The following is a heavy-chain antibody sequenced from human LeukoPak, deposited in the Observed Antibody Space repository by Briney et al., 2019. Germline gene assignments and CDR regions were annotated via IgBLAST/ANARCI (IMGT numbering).Heavy chain of an antibody. CDR1: GFTFSSYS. D-gene: IGHD3-22*01. V-gene: IGHV3-21*01. J-gene: IGHJ4*02. CDR2: ISSTSIYR. CDR3: AKDSSGYYNDY. Sequence: PGGSLRLSCAASGFTFSSYSLNWVRQAPGKGLEWVSSISSTSIYRYYADSVKGRFTISRDNSKNTLYLQMNSLRAEDTAVYYCAKDSSGYYNDYWGQGTLVTVSS.